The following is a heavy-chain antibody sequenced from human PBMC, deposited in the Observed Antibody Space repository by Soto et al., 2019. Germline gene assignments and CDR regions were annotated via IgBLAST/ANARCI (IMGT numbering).Heavy chain of an antibody. J-gene: IGHJ6*02. V-gene: IGHV1-46*01. CDR1: GYTFTSYY. CDR3: AREVAAAGTLKYYYYGMDV. CDR2: INPSGGST. Sequence: ASVKVSCKASGYTFTSYYMHWVRQAPGQGLEWMGIINPSGGSTSYAQKFQGRVTMTRDTSTSTVYMELSSLRSEDTAVYYCAREVAAAGTLKYYYYGMDVWXQGTTVTVSS. D-gene: IGHD6-13*01.